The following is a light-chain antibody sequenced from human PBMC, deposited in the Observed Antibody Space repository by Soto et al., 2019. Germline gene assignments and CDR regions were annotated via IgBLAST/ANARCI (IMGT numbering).Light chain of an antibody. J-gene: IGKJ5*01. CDR3: QQHGDAPIT. V-gene: IGKV3-20*01. CDR1: QTVSRNN. CDR2: GAS. Sequence: EIVLTHSPGTLSLSPGESATLSCRASQTVSRNNLVWYQQRPGPPPRLLIYGASSRATGIPDRFSGSGSGTDFSLTISRLEHEDFAVYYCQQHGDAPITFGQGTRMEI.